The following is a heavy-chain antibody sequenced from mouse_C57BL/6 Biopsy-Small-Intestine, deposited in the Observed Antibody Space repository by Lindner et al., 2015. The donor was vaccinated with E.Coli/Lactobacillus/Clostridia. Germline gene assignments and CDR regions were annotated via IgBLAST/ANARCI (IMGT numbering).Heavy chain of an antibody. CDR3: ARSGEGYLDY. J-gene: IGHJ2*01. Sequence: VQLQESGAELAKPGASVKLSCKASGYAFTTYWMHWVKQRPGQGLEWIGYINPSSGYPKYNQTFKDKATLTADKSSSTAYMQLSSLTYEDSAVYYCARSGEGYLDYWGQGTTLTVSS. D-gene: IGHD3-1*01. CDR1: GYAFTTYW. V-gene: IGHV1-7*01. CDR2: INPSSGYP.